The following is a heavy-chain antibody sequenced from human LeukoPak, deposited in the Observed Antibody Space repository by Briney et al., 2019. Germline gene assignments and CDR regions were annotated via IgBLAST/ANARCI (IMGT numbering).Heavy chain of an antibody. CDR3: ARSVEDIVVVPAASYYYMDV. CDR2: IYYSGST. V-gene: IGHV4-59*01. Sequence: PSETLSLTCTVSGGSISSYYWSWIRQPPGKGLEWIGYIYYSGSTNYNPSLKSRVTISVDTSKNQFSLKLSSVTAADTAVYYCARSVEDIVVVPAASYYYMDVWGKGTTVTVSS. J-gene: IGHJ6*03. CDR1: GGSISSYY. D-gene: IGHD2-2*01.